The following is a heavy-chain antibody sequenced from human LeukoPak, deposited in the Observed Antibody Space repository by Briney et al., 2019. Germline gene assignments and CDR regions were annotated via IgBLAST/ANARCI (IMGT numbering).Heavy chain of an antibody. CDR3: ARGYYDSSGYLISYNWFDP. V-gene: IGHV4-59*01. CDR1: GGSISIYY. Sequence: SETLSLTCSVSGGSISIYYWSWIRQPPGKGLEWIGNIYNSGSTNYNPSLKSRVTISVDTSKNQFSLKLSSVTAADTAVYYCARGYYDSSGYLISYNWFDPWGQGTLVTVSS. J-gene: IGHJ5*02. D-gene: IGHD3-22*01. CDR2: IYNSGST.